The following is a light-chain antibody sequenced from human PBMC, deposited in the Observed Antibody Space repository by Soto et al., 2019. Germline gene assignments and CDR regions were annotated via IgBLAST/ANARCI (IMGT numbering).Light chain of an antibody. V-gene: IGKV1-5*03. CDR3: QQYNFFFLT. CDR2: QAS. Sequence: DIQMTQSPSTLSASVGDRVTITCRASQSLSKWLAWYQQKPGKAPKLLIYQASNLEDGVPSRFSGSGSGTEFTLTISGLQPDDFATYFCQQYNFFFLTFGGGTKVEIK. CDR1: QSLSKW. J-gene: IGKJ4*01.